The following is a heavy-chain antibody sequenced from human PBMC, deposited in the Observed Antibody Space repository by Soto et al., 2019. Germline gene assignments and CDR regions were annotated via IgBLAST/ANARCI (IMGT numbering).Heavy chain of an antibody. V-gene: IGHV4-34*01. CDR1: GGSFSGYY. J-gene: IGHJ4*02. CDR2: INHSGST. D-gene: IGHD6-13*01. Sequence: ETLSFTCAVYGGSFSGYYWSWIRQPPGKGLEWIGEINHSGSTNYNPSLKSRVTISVDTSKNQFSLKLSSVTAADTAVYYCARVTWSGIAAAGTSGYFDYWGQGTLVTVSS. CDR3: ARVTWSGIAAAGTSGYFDY.